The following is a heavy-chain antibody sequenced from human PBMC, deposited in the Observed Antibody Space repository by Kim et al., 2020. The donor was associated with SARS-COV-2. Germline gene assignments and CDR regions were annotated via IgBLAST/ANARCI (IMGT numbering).Heavy chain of an antibody. J-gene: IGHJ6*02. V-gene: IGHV3-13*04. CDR2: IGTAGDT. CDR3: ARGGLRTQLGRALSRNNNYGMDV. Sequence: GGSLRLSCAASGFTFSSYDMHWVRQATGKGLEWVSAIGTAGDTYYPGSVKGRFTISRENAKNSLYLQMNSLRAGDTAVYYCARGGLRTQLGRALSRNNNYGMDVWGQGTTVTVSS. D-gene: IGHD6-6*01. CDR1: GFTFSSYD.